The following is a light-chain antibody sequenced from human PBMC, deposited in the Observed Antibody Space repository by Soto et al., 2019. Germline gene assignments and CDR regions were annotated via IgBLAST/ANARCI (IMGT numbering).Light chain of an antibody. Sequence: DIQMTQSPSSLSASVGDRVTITCRASQSISSWLAWYQQKPGKAPKLLIYAASNLQSGVPSRFSGSGSGTEFTLTISSLQPDDFATYYCQQYNTYPWTFGQGTTGDIK. CDR2: AAS. J-gene: IGKJ1*01. CDR1: QSISSW. V-gene: IGKV1-5*01. CDR3: QQYNTYPWT.